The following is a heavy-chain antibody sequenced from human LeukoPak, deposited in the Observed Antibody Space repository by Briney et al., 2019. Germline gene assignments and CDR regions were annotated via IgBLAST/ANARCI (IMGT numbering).Heavy chain of an antibody. CDR2: IYYSGST. Sequence: SETLSLTCTVSGGSISSSDDYWSWIRQPPENGLEWIGYIYYSGSTYYNPSLKSRVTISVDTSKNQFSLKLSSATAADTAVYYCASLISVRGVIIDYWGQGTLVTVSS. CDR1: GGSISSSDDY. V-gene: IGHV4-30-4*01. J-gene: IGHJ4*02. CDR3: ASLISVRGVIIDY. D-gene: IGHD3-10*02.